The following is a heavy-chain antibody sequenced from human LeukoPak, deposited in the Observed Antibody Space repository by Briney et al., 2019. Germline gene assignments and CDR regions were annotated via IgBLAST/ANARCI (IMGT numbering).Heavy chain of an antibody. CDR3: AGDRTVRGFDY. Sequence: SETLSLTCTVSGGSISSYYWSWIRQPPGKGLEWIGYIYYSGSTNYNPSLKSRVTISVDTSKNQFSLKLSSVTAADTAVYYWAGDRTVRGFDYWGQGTLVTVSS. CDR2: IYYSGST. D-gene: IGHD1-14*01. CDR1: GGSISSYY. V-gene: IGHV4-59*01. J-gene: IGHJ4*02.